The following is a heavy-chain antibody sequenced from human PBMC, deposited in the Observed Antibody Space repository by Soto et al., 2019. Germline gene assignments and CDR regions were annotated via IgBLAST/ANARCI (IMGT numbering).Heavy chain of an antibody. Sequence: GASVKVTCKASGGTFSSYAISWVRQAPGQGLEWMGGIIPIFGTANYAQKFQGRVTITADESTSTAYMELSSLRSEDTAVYYCARSTRYSSGWFDYWGQGTLVTVSS. CDR3: ARSTRYSSGWFDY. CDR2: IIPIFGTA. J-gene: IGHJ4*02. V-gene: IGHV1-69*13. D-gene: IGHD6-19*01. CDR1: GGTFSSYA.